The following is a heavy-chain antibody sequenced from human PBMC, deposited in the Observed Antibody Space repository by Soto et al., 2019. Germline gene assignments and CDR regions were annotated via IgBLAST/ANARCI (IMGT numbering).Heavy chain of an antibody. J-gene: IGHJ4*02. Sequence: EVQLLESGGGLVQPGGSLRLSCAASGFTFSSYAMSWVRQAPGKGLEWVSAISGSGGSTYYADSVKGRFTISRDNSKNTLYLEMNSLRAEDTAVYYCAKDMVRGFAPIDYWGQGTLVTVSS. CDR1: GFTFSSYA. CDR2: ISGSGGST. D-gene: IGHD3-10*01. V-gene: IGHV3-23*01. CDR3: AKDMVRGFAPIDY.